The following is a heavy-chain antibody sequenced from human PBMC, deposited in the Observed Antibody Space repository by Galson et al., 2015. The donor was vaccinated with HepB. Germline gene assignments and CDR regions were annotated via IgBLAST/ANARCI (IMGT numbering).Heavy chain of an antibody. J-gene: IGHJ6*02. CDR1: GDSVSSNSAA. V-gene: IGHV6-1*01. Sequence: CAISGDSVSSNSAAWNWIRQSPSRGLEWLGRTYYRSKWYNDYAVSVKSRITINPDTSKNQFSLQLNSVTPEDTAVYYCARARYSSGWYGAPLWYGMDVWGQGTTVTVSS. D-gene: IGHD6-19*01. CDR3: ARARYSSGWYGAPLWYGMDV. CDR2: TYYRSKWYN.